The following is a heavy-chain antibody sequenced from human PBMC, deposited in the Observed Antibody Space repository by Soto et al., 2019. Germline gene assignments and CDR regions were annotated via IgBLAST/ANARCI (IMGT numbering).Heavy chain of an antibody. D-gene: IGHD2-2*01. J-gene: IGHJ5*02. Sequence: SVKVSCKAAGVPFNSSASSWGRQPPAEGVDWMGGIIPIFGTANYAQKFHGRVTITADESTSTAYMELSSLRSEDTAVYYCARDRDWYCSSTSCPKGTWFDPWGQGTLVTVSS. CDR3: ARDRDWYCSSTSCPKGTWFDP. V-gene: IGHV1-69*01. CDR1: GVPFNSSA. CDR2: IIPIFGTA.